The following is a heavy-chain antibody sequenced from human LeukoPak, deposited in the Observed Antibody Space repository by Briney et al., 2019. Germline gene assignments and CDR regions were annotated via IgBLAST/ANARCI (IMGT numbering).Heavy chain of an antibody. Sequence: PSETLSLTCTVSGYSISSGYYWGWIRQPPGKGLEWIGSSYHSGSTYYNPSLKSRVTISVDTSKNQFSLKLSSVTAADTAVYYCAKDGAWLQQLPMYYFDYWGQGTLVTVSS. CDR3: AKDGAWLQQLPMYYFDY. J-gene: IGHJ4*02. CDR2: SYHSGST. D-gene: IGHD6-13*01. V-gene: IGHV4-38-2*02. CDR1: GYSISSGYY.